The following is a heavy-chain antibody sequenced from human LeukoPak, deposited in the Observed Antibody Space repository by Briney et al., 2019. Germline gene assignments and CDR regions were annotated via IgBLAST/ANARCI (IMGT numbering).Heavy chain of an antibody. CDR2: FKTNSGQV. CDR3: ARSIPDYTRFDY. V-gene: IGHV3-23*01. Sequence: PGGALRLSCVASGFTFFAYAMNWVRLAPGKGVEWVSTFKTNSGQVYYAESARGWFTISRDNSKNTVYLQMSSLRAEDTALYYCARSIPDYTRFDYWGQGALVTVSP. J-gene: IGHJ4*02. CDR1: GFTFFAYA. D-gene: IGHD2-2*02.